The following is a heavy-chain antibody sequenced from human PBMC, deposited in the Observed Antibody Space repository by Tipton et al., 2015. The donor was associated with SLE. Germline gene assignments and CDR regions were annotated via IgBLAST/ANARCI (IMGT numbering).Heavy chain of an antibody. CDR2: VKLGETT. Sequence: TLSLTCTIYSGSFNGYHWSWIRQTPGKGLEWIGEVKLGETTNYNPSLESRVTISIGTSKNQLSLKLSSVTAADTAVYYCARGVAYYYDSGAFDIWGQGTMVTVSS. CDR1: SGSFNGYH. J-gene: IGHJ3*02. D-gene: IGHD3-22*01. CDR3: ARGVAYYYDSGAFDI. V-gene: IGHV4-34*01.